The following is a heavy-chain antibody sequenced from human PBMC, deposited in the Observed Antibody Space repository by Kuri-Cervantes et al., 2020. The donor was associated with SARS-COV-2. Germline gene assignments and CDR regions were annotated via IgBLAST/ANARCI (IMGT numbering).Heavy chain of an antibody. CDR3: ARDGPQGGHDAFDI. J-gene: IGHJ3*02. CDR2: INHSGST. V-gene: IGHV4-34*01. CDR1: GGSFSGYY. D-gene: IGHD5-24*01. Sequence: SQTLSLTCAVYGGSFSGYYWSWIRQPPGKGLEWIGEINHSGSTNYNPSLKSRVTISVDTSKNQFSLKLSSVTAADTAVYYCARDGPQGGHDAFDIWGQGTMVTVSS.